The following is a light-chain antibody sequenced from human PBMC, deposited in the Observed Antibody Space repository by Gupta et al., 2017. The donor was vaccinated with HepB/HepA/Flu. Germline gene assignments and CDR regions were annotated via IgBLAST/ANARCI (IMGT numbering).Light chain of an antibody. CDR3: SSFTSTSSLAV. CDR1: SSDV. CDR2: AVS. J-gene: IGLJ2*01. Sequence: QSALTQPASVSGSPGQSITISCTGTSSDVSWYQQHPGKAPKLMIYAVSNRPARGSYRFSGSKSGDTASLTISGLQAEDEADYYCSSFTSTSSLAVFGGGTKVTVL. V-gene: IGLV2-14*01.